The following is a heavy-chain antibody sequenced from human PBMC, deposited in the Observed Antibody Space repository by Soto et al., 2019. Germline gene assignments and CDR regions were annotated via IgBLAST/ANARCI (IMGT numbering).Heavy chain of an antibody. J-gene: IGHJ6*02. Sequence: SVKVSCKASGYTFTSYAMHWVRQAPGQGLEWMGGIIPIFGTANYAQKFQGRVTITADESTSTAYMELSSLRSEDTAVYYCARGITMIVVVTGDYYYGMDVWGQGTTVTVSS. V-gene: IGHV1-69*13. D-gene: IGHD3-22*01. CDR2: IIPIFGTA. CDR3: ARGITMIVVVTGDYYYGMDV. CDR1: GYTFTSYA.